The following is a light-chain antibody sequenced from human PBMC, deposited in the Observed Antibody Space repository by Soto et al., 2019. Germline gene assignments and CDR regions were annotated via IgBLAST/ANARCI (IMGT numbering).Light chain of an antibody. CDR2: KVS. Sequence: DIVLTQTPLSSPVTLGQPASICCRSSQSLVHSDGNTNLSWFHQRPGQPPRLLIDKVSNRFSGVPDRFSGSGAGTDFTLKISRVEAEDVGIYFCMQATQYRPYTFGQGTKLEIK. CDR1: QSLVHSDGNTN. J-gene: IGKJ2*01. CDR3: MQATQYRPYT. V-gene: IGKV2-24*01.